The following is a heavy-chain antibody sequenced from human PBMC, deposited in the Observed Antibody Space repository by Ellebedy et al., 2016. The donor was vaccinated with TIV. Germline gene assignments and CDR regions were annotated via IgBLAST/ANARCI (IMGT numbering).Heavy chain of an antibody. CDR1: GFTFSSYG. CDR2: ISYDGSNK. J-gene: IGHJ3*02. CDR3: AKDMTTVTTGAFDI. D-gene: IGHD4-17*01. V-gene: IGHV3-30*18. Sequence: GGSLRLXXAASGFTFSSYGMHWVRQAPGKGLEWVAVISYDGSNKYYADSVKGRFTISRDNSKNTLYLQMNSLRAEDTAVYYCAKDMTTVTTGAFDIWGQGTMVTVSS.